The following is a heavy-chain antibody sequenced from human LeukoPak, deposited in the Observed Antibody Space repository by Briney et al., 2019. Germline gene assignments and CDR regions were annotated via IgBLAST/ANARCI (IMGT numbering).Heavy chain of an antibody. D-gene: IGHD5-24*01. Sequence: SETLSLTCTVSGGSISSSSYYWGWIRQPPGKGLEWIGSIYYSGSTYYNPSLKSRVTISVDTSKNQFSLKLTSVTSADTAVYYCARHNDGYNSDAFDIWGQGTMVTVSS. CDR3: ARHNDGYNSDAFDI. V-gene: IGHV4-39*01. CDR1: GGSISSSSYY. J-gene: IGHJ3*02. CDR2: IYYSGST.